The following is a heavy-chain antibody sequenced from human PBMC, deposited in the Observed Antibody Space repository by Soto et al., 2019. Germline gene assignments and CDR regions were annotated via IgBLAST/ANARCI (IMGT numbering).Heavy chain of an antibody. CDR3: ARESYSSSDNCFDS. D-gene: IGHD6-13*01. Sequence: ALVKVSCNASGYTFTSFAIHWLRQAPGQMRECMGWINSVDGNTKYXXNFQGRVXXTGGTSGSIGXVGLSXLRSEETDVXYCARESYSSSDNCFDSWGQGTLVTVSS. CDR1: GYTFTSFA. J-gene: IGHJ5*01. V-gene: IGHV1-3*04. CDR2: INSVDGNT.